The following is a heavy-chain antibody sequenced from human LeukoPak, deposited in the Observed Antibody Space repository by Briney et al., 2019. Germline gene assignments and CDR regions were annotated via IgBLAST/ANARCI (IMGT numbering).Heavy chain of an antibody. CDR3: ATEPLYDSSGYYRGGENN. V-gene: IGHV3-7*01. CDR1: GFTFSSDW. D-gene: IGHD3-22*01. CDR2: IKQDGSEK. Sequence: GGSLRLSCAAAGFTFSSDWMSWVRQAPGKGLDWVANIKQDGSEKYYVESVKGRFTIARDNAKNSLYMQMNSLRAEDRAVYYCATEPLYDSSGYYRGGENNWGQGTLVTVSS. J-gene: IGHJ4*02.